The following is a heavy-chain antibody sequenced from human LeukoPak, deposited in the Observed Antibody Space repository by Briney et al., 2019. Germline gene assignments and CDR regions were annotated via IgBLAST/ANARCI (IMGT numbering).Heavy chain of an antibody. J-gene: IGHJ4*02. CDR1: GYTFTGYY. D-gene: IGHD3-22*01. V-gene: IGHV1-2*02. CDR3: ARGFYYDSSGYPANY. CDR2: INPNSGGT. Sequence: ASVKVSCKASGYTFTGYYMHWVRQAPGQGLEWMGWINPNSGGTNYAQKFQGRVTMTRDTSISTAYMELSRLRSDDTAVYYCARGFYYDSSGYPANYRGQGTLVTVSS.